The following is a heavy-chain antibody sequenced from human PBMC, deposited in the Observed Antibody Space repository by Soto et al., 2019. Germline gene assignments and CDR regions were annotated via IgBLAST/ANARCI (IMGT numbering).Heavy chain of an antibody. V-gene: IGHV1-69*01. J-gene: IGHJ4*02. CDR2: IIPIFGTA. Sequence: QGELVQSGAEVKKPASSVKVSCKASGGTFSSYAISWVRQAPGQGLEWMGGIIPIFGTANYAQKFQGRVTITADESTSTAYMELSSLRSEDTAVYYCAREDPQYRYFDYWGQGTLVTVSS. CDR1: GGTFSSYA. CDR3: AREDPQYRYFDY. D-gene: IGHD2-2*02.